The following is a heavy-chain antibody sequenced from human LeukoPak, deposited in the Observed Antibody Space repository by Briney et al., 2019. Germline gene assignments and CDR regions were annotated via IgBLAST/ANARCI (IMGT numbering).Heavy chain of an antibody. CDR3: ARAEGATPNDY. CDR2: MNPNSGNT. V-gene: IGHV1-8*01. CDR1: GYTFTSYD. Sequence: GASVTVSCKASGYTFTSYDINWVRQATGQGLEWMGWMNPNSGNTGYAQKFQGGVTMTRGTSISTAYMELSSLRSEDAAVYYCARAEGATPNDYWGQGTLVTVSS. D-gene: IGHD1-26*01. J-gene: IGHJ4*02.